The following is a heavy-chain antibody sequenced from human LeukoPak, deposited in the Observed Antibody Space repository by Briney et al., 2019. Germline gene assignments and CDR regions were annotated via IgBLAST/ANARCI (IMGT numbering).Heavy chain of an antibody. Sequence: ASVKVSCKASGYTFTSYGISWVRQAPGQGLEWMGWISAYNGNTNYAQKLQGRVTMTTDTSTSTAYMELRSLRSDDTAVYYCARDGKYPGIAAAGNRYFQHWGQGTLVTVSS. CDR2: ISAYNGNT. J-gene: IGHJ1*01. D-gene: IGHD6-13*01. CDR1: GYTFTSYG. V-gene: IGHV1-18*01. CDR3: ARDGKYPGIAAAGNRYFQH.